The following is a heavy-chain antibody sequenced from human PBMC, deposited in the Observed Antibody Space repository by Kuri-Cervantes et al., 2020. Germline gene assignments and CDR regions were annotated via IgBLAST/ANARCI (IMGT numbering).Heavy chain of an antibody. CDR3: ARLDGSAYLYFFDY. Sequence: SETLSLTCTVSGGSISSYYWGWIRQPPGKGLEWIGNIYHSGSTYYNPSLKSRVTISVDTSKNQFSLNLNSVTAADTAVYYCARLDGSAYLYFFDYWGQGTLVTVSS. V-gene: IGHV4-39*01. J-gene: IGHJ4*02. CDR1: GGSISSYY. D-gene: IGHD3-22*01. CDR2: IYHSGST.